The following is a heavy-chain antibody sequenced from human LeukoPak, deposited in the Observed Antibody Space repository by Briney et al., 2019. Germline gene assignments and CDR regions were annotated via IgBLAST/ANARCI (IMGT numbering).Heavy chain of an antibody. D-gene: IGHD6-6*01. V-gene: IGHV3-66*02. CDR1: GLTVNSKY. CDR2: LYSAGRT. Sequence: GGSLRLSCAASGLTVNSKYMSWVRQAPGKGLEWVSILYSAGRTYYADSVKGRLTISRDNSKNTLYLQMNSLRAEDTAIYYCAREDVWSSSYYLSYYMDVWGKGNPVTVSS. J-gene: IGHJ6*03. CDR3: AREDVWSSSYYLSYYMDV.